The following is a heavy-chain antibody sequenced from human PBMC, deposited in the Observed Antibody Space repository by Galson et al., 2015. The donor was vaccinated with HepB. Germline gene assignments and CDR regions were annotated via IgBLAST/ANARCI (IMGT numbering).Heavy chain of an antibody. CDR3: ARGMWLAYFDY. J-gene: IGHJ4*02. CDR1: VGSISSYY. Sequence: ETLSLTCTVSVGSISSYYWSWIRQPPGKGLEWSGYIYYSGSTNYNPSLKSRVTISVDTSKNQLSLKLSSVTAADTAVYYCARGMWLAYFDYWGQGTLVTVSS. D-gene: IGHD6-19*01. V-gene: IGHV4-59*01. CDR2: IYYSGST.